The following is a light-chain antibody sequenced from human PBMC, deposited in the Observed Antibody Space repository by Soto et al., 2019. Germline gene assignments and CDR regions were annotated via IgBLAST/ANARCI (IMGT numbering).Light chain of an antibody. Sequence: ALTQPRSVSGSPGQSVTISCTGTSSDVGVYNYVSWYQQYPGKAPKIMIYDVSKRPSGVPDRFSGSKSDNTASLTISGLQAENEADYYCCSYAGSYTFVFGIGTKVTVL. J-gene: IGLJ1*01. V-gene: IGLV2-11*01. CDR1: SSDVGVYNY. CDR2: DVS. CDR3: CSYAGSYTFV.